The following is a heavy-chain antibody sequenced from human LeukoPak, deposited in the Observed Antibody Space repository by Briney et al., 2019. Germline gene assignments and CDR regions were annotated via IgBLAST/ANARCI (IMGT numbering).Heavy chain of an antibody. D-gene: IGHD7-27*01. CDR1: GFTFSSYE. CDR3: AKGGANWGSFDY. V-gene: IGHV3-48*03. Sequence: GGSLRLSCAASGFTFSSYEMNWVRQAPGKGLEWVSYISSSGSTIYYADSVKGRFTISRDNAKNSLYLQMNSLRAEDMALYYCAKGGANWGSFDYWGQGTLVTVSS. CDR2: ISSSGSTI. J-gene: IGHJ4*02.